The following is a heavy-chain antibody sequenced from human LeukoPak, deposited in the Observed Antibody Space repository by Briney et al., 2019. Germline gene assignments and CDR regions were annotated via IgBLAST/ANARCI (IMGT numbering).Heavy chain of an antibody. V-gene: IGHV3-30-3*01. D-gene: IGHD2-2*01. J-gene: IGHJ4*02. CDR2: ISYDGSNK. CDR1: GFTFSSYA. Sequence: QPGRSLRLSGAASGFTFSSYAMHWVRQAPGKGLEWVAVISYDGSNKYYADSVKGRFTISRDNSKNTLYLQMNSLRAEDTAVYYCARDIDQTLDYWGQGTLVTVSS. CDR3: ARDIDQTLDY.